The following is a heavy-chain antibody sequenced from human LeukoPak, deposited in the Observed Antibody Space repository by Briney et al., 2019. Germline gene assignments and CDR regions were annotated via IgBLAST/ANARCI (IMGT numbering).Heavy chain of an antibody. CDR3: ARDDPDTAMDYYYYYGMDV. V-gene: IGHV1-69*04. CDR2: IIPILGIA. D-gene: IGHD5-18*01. J-gene: IGHJ6*02. Sequence: SVKVSCKASGGTFSSYAISWVRQAPGQGLEWMGRIIPILGIANYAQKFQGRVTITADKSTSTAYMELSSLRSEDTAVYYCARDDPDTAMDYYYYYGMDVWGQGTTVTVSS. CDR1: GGTFSSYA.